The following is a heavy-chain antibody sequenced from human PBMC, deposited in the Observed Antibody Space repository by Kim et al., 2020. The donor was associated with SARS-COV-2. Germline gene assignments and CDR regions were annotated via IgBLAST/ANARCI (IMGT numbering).Heavy chain of an antibody. CDR2: IKQDGSEK. Sequence: GGSLRLSCVASGFTFSSYAMSWVRQAPGKGLEWVANIKQDGSEKYYIDSVKGRITISRDNAKNLMYLQMSGLRAEDTAVYYCARDIRGTWLDPWGQGTLV. CDR1: GFTFSSYA. J-gene: IGHJ5*02. CDR3: ARDIRGTWLDP. V-gene: IGHV3-7*01. D-gene: IGHD3-16*01.